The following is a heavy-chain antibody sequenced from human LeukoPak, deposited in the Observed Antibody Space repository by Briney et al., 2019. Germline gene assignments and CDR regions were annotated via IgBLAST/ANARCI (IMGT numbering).Heavy chain of an antibody. V-gene: IGHV3-30*02. Sequence: PGGSLRLSCAASGFTFSSYGMHWVRQAPGKGLEWVAFIRYDGTKKYYADSVKGRFTISRDDSKNTVYLQMYSLRPEDTAVYYCAKASGRSAYGLDYWGQGTLVTVFS. J-gene: IGHJ4*02. D-gene: IGHD3-16*01. CDR1: GFTFSSYG. CDR2: IRYDGTKK. CDR3: AKASGRSAYGLDY.